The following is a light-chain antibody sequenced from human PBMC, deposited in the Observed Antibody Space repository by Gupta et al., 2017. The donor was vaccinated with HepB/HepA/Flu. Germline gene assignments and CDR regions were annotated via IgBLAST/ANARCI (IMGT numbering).Light chain of an antibody. CDR1: STDVGNYNY. CDR3: CSYAGTYTYV. Sequence: QSALTQPRSVSGSPGQSVTISCTGTSTDVGNYNYVSWYQQHPGKAPKLMIYDVIKRPSGVPDRFSGSKSGNTASLTISGLHAEDEADYYCCSYAGTYTYVFGNGTKVTVL. CDR2: DVI. J-gene: IGLJ1*01. V-gene: IGLV2-11*01.